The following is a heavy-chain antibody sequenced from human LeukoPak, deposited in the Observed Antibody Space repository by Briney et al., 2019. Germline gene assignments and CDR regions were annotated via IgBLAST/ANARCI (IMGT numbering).Heavy chain of an antibody. CDR2: ISYDGSNK. V-gene: IGHV3-30*04. D-gene: IGHD6-19*01. J-gene: IGHJ3*02. CDR1: GFTFSSYA. Sequence: PGGSLRLSCAASGFTFSSYAMHWVRQAPGKGLEWVAVISYDGSNKYYADSVKGRFTISRDNSKNTLYLQMNSLRAEDTAVYYCARDPSSSGWYVGHDAFDIWGQGTMVTVSS. CDR3: ARDPSSSGWYVGHDAFDI.